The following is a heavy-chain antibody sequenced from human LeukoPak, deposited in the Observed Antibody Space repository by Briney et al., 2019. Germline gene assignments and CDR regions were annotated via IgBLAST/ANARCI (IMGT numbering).Heavy chain of an antibody. Sequence: GGSLRLSCAASGFTFSSYAMSWVRQAPGKGLEWVSAISGSGGSTYYADSVKGRFTISRDNSKNTLYLQMNSLRAEDTAVYYCAKAVIAVAGSGYYFDYWGQGTLVTVSS. CDR3: AKAVIAVAGSGYYFDY. CDR1: GFTFSSYA. V-gene: IGHV3-23*01. J-gene: IGHJ4*02. CDR2: ISGSGGST. D-gene: IGHD6-19*01.